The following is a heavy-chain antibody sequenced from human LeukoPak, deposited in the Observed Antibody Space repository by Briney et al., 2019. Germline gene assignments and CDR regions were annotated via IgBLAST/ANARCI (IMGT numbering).Heavy chain of an antibody. Sequence: PGGSLRLSCAASGFTFSSYWMSWVRQAPGKGLEWVANIKQDGSEKYYVDSAKGRFTISRDNAKNSLYLQMNSLRAEDTAVYYCARGPSSGITFGNYWGQGTLVTVSS. D-gene: IGHD3-16*01. CDR3: ARGPSSGITFGNY. J-gene: IGHJ4*02. V-gene: IGHV3-7*01. CDR1: GFTFSSYW. CDR2: IKQDGSEK.